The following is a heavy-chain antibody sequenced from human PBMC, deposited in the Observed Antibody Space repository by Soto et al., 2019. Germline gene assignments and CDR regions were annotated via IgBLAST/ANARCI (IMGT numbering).Heavy chain of an antibody. CDR3: ARAPVLLWFGELLNAFDI. D-gene: IGHD3-10*01. CDR1: GFTFSSYS. J-gene: IGHJ3*02. Sequence: GGSLRLSCAASGFTFSSYSMNWVRQAPGKGLEWVSSISSSSSYIYYADSVKGRFTISRDNAKNSLYLQMNSLRAEDTAVYYCARAPVLLWFGELLNAFDIWGQGTMVTV. CDR2: ISSSSSYI. V-gene: IGHV3-21*01.